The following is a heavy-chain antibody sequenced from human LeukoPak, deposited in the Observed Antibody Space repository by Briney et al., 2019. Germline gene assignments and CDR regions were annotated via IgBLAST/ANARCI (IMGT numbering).Heavy chain of an antibody. CDR3: ATTGSGSFYYYYGMDV. D-gene: IGHD3-10*01. CDR1: GGSISSGGYS. CDR2: IYHSGST. Sequence: SETLSLTCAVSGGSISSGGYSWRWIRQPPGKGLEWIGYIYHSGSTYYNPSLKSRVTISVDRSKNQFSLKLSSVTAADTAVYYRATTGSGSFYYYYGMDVWGKGTTVTVSS. J-gene: IGHJ6*04. V-gene: IGHV4-30-2*01.